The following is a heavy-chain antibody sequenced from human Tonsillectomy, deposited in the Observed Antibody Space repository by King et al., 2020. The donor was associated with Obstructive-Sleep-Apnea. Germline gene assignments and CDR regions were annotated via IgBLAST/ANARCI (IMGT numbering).Heavy chain of an antibody. CDR3: VGSVVPAATSGNFDY. CDR2: ISINGGST. Sequence: VQLVESGGGLVQPGGSLRLSCSASGFTFSSYVMHWVRQAPGKGLEYVSAISINGGSTYYADSLKGRFTISRDNSKNTLYFKMCSLRAEDTSVYYCVGSVVPAATSGNFDYWGQGTLVTVSS. D-gene: IGHD2-2*01. V-gene: IGHV3-64D*06. CDR1: GFTFSSYV. J-gene: IGHJ4*02.